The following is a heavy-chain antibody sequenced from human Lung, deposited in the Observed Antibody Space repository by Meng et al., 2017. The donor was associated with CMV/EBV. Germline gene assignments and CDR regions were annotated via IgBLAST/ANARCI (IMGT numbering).Heavy chain of an antibody. V-gene: IGHV4-38-2*02. CDR3: ARDNWNDDQKLFDY. J-gene: IGHJ4*02. CDR2: IYHSGST. D-gene: IGHD1-20*01. CDR1: GYSISSGYY. Sequence: SETLSLTCTVSGYSISSGYYWGWIRQPPGKGLEWIGSIYHSGSTYYNPSLKSRVTISVDTSKNQFSLKPSSVTAADTAVYYCARDNWNDDQKLFDYWGQGTLVTVSS.